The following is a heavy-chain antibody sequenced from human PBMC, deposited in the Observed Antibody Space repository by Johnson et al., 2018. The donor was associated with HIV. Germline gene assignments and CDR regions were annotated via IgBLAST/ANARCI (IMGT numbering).Heavy chain of an antibody. CDR1: GFTFSSYG. D-gene: IGHD3-9*01. Sequence: VQLVESGGGVVQPGGSLRLSCAASGFTFSSYGMHWVRQAPGKGLEWVSYISSSGRTIYYADSVKGRFTMSRDNAKKSLYLQMNSLRAEDTAVYYCAREEGTDILTRGDAFDIWGQGTMVTVSS. V-gene: IGHV3-48*04. CDR3: AREEGTDILTRGDAFDI. CDR2: ISSSGRTI. J-gene: IGHJ3*02.